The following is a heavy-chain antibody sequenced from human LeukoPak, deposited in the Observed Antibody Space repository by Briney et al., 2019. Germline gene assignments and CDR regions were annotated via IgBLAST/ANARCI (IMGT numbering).Heavy chain of an antibody. CDR2: INHSGST. CDR1: GGSFSGYY. CDR3: AKDEEAAAGPITDAFDI. D-gene: IGHD6-13*01. J-gene: IGHJ3*02. Sequence: PSETLSLTCAVYGGSFSGYYWSWIRQPPGKGLEWIGEINHSGSTNYNPSLKSRVTISVDTSKNQFSLKLSSVTAEDTAVYYCAKDEEAAAGPITDAFDIWGQGTMVTVSS. V-gene: IGHV4-34*01.